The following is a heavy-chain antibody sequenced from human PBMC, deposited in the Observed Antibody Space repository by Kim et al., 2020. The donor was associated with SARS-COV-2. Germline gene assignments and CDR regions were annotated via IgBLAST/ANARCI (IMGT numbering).Heavy chain of an antibody. J-gene: IGHJ4*02. V-gene: IGHV4-34*01. Sequence: SETLSLTCAVYGGSFSGYYWSWIRQPPGKGLEWIGEINHSGSTNYNPSLKSRVTISVDTSKNQFSLKLSSVTAADTAVYYCARAPQFYSSSSGRYFDYWGQGTLVTVSS. CDR1: GGSFSGYY. CDR2: INHSGST. D-gene: IGHD6-6*01. CDR3: ARAPQFYSSSSGRYFDY.